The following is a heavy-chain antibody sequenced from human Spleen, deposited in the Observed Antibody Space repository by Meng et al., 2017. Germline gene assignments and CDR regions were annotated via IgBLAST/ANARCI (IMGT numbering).Heavy chain of an antibody. CDR1: GGSISSTTYY. D-gene: IGHD2-21*02. CDR3: ARSSEVVTLPLFFDC. V-gene: IGHV4-39*06. Sequence: SETLSLTCTVSGGSISSTTYYWGWIRQPPGKELEWIGSIYYRGSTYYNPSLQSRVTISVDTSKNQFPLKVNSVTAADTAVYFCARSSEVVTLPLFFDCWGQGTLVTVSS. J-gene: IGHJ4*02. CDR2: IYYRGST.